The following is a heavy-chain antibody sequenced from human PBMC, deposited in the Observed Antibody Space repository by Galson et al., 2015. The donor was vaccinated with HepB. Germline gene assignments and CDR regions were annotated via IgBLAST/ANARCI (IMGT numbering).Heavy chain of an antibody. CDR2: TYFRSKWHN. CDR1: GDSVASNSAV. CDR3: ACGSDV. J-gene: IGHJ6*02. D-gene: IGHD3-10*01. Sequence: CAISGDSVASNSAVWNWIRQSPSRGLEWLGRTYFRSKWHNDYGISVESRISINADTSQNQFSLHLSSVTPEDTAVYYCACGSDVWGQGTTVIVSS. V-gene: IGHV6-1*01.